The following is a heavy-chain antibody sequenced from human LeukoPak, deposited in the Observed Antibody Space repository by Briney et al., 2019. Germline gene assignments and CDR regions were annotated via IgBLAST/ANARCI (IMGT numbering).Heavy chain of an antibody. D-gene: IGHD6-13*01. J-gene: IGHJ3*02. CDR3: ARDASAYSSRCAFDI. CDR1: GFTFSSYE. Sequence: GGSLRLSCAASGFTFSSYEVNWVRQAPGKGLEWVSYISSSGSTIYYADSVKGRFTISRDNAKNSLYLQMNSLRAEDTAVYYCARDASAYSSRCAFDIWGQGTMVTVSS. CDR2: ISSSGSTI. V-gene: IGHV3-48*03.